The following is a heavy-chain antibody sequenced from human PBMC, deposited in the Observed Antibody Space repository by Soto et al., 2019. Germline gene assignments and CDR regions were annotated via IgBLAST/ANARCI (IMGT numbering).Heavy chain of an antibody. V-gene: IGHV4-59*12. D-gene: IGHD2-2*01. CDR3: AREIGSTSRYGGCYGLDI. CDR1: SGSISSYY. Sequence: SETLSLTCTVVSGSISSYYCSWLRQPPGKGLEWIGYAYYSGTTNYNSSLKSRVTISVDTSKNQFSLMLNSVTAADTAVYYCAREIGSTSRYGGCYGLDIWGQGTTVTVSS. CDR2: AYYSGTT. J-gene: IGHJ6*02.